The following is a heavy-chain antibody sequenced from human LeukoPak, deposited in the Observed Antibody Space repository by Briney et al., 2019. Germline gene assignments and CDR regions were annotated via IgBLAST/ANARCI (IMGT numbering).Heavy chain of an antibody. J-gene: IGHJ4*02. CDR3: ARSSGLDYFDY. CDR2: IWYDGSNK. CDR1: GFTFSSYG. D-gene: IGHD1-26*01. V-gene: IGHV3-33*01. Sequence: GGSLRLSCAASGFTFSSYGMHWVRQAPDKGLEWVAVIWYDGSNKYYADSVKGRFTISRDNSKDTLYLQMNSLRAEDTAVYYCARSSGLDYFDYWGQGTLVTVSS.